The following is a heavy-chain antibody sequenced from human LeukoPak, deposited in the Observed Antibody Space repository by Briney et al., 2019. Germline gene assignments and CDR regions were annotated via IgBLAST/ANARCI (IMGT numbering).Heavy chain of an antibody. CDR1: GGSISSSNYY. D-gene: IGHD1-7*01. CDR3: ARCLGNCLADY. V-gene: IGHV4-39*07. Sequence: PSETLSLTCTVSGGSISSSNYYWGWVRQPPGKGLEWIGEINHSGSTNYNPSLKSRVTISVDTSKNQFSLKLSSVTAADTAVYYCARCLGNCLADYWGQGTLVTVSS. J-gene: IGHJ4*02. CDR2: INHSGST.